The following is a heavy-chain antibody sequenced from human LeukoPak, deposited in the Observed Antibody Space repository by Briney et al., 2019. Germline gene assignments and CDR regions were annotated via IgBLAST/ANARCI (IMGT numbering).Heavy chain of an antibody. CDR3: ARDLTYYFDY. J-gene: IGHJ4*02. Sequence: NPSETLSLTCTVSGGSINSFFWNWIRQPPGKGLQWIGHVYDSLTTNYNPSLKSRVTISVDRSNNQISLTLSSVTAADTAVYYCARDLTYYFDYWGQGTLVTVSS. CDR1: GGSINSFF. D-gene: IGHD2/OR15-2a*01. V-gene: IGHV4-59*12. CDR2: VYDSLTT.